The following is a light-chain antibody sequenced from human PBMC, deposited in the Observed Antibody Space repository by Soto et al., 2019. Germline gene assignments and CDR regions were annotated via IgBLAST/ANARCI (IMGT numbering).Light chain of an antibody. CDR2: DVN. CDR1: SSHLENYNL. J-gene: IGLJ3*02. Sequence: QSVLTQPASLSGSPGQSVTISCTGTSSHLENYNLVSWYQHHPGKAPKLIIYDVNKRPSGISDRFSGSKSANTAFLTISGLKTEDEAYYYCFSYAGISTFVFGGGTKLTVL. CDR3: FSYAGISTFV. V-gene: IGLV2-23*02.